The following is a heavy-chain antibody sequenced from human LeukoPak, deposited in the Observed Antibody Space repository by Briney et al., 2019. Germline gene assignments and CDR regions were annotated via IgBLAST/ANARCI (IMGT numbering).Heavy chain of an antibody. V-gene: IGHV3-15*01. CDR1: GLTFSNAY. CDR3: NTWEGVD. CDR2: IKSTTDGGTS. J-gene: IGHJ4*02. Sequence: NTGGFLTLSCAASGLTFSNAYMTWVRQAPGKGLEWVGQIKSTTDGGTSHYAAPVKGRFTISRDDSKNTVYLQMNSLKTEDSAVYYCNTWEGVDWGQGTLVTVSS. D-gene: IGHD3-3*01.